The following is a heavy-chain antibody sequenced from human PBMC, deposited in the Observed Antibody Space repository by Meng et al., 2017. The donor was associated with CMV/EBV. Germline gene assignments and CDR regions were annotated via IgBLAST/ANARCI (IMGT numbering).Heavy chain of an antibody. D-gene: IGHD3-10*01. CDR1: GYTFTSYY. CDR3: ARDPYGAGSSALDH. V-gene: IGHV1-46*01. CDR2: IKPDGGKP. Sequence: ASVTVSCKASGYTFTSYYVHWVRQAPGQGLEWMGIIKPDGGKPTYAQKIQGRVAMTRDTSTSTVYMDLSSLRPEGMDVYYCARDPYGAGSSALDHWGQGTLVTVSS. J-gene: IGHJ4*02.